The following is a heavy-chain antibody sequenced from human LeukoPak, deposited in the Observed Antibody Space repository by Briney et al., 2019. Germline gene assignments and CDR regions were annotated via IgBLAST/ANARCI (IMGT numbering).Heavy chain of an antibody. CDR3: SKSTRAVMAMMDV. D-gene: IGHD3-16*01. CDR1: GFTFNTYS. J-gene: IGHJ6*04. Sequence: GGSLRLSCAASGFTFNTYSMNWVRQAPGEGLEWVSSISSRSTYIYRADSVKGRFTISRDNAKNSLFLQMNSLRAEDTAVYFCSKSTRAVMAMMDVWGKGTTVTISS. CDR2: ISSRSTYI. V-gene: IGHV3-21*01.